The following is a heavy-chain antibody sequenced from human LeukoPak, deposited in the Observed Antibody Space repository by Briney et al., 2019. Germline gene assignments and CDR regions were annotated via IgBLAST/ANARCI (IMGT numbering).Heavy chain of an antibody. D-gene: IGHD2-2*01. CDR2: INHSGST. J-gene: IGHJ4*02. CDR1: GGSFRGYY. Sequence: SETLSLTCAVYGGSFRGYYWSWIRQPPGKGLEWIGEINHSGSTNYNPSLKSRVTISLDTSMKKFSLKLNSVTAADTVVYYCASTERCSTTCPLDYWGQGTLVTVSS. CDR3: ASTERCSTTCPLDY. V-gene: IGHV4-34*01.